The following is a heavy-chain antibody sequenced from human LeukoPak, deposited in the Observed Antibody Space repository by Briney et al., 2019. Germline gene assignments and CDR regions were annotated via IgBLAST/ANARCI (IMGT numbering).Heavy chain of an antibody. CDR1: GFTFSSYW. Sequence: GGSLRLSCAASGFTFSSYWMHWVRQAPGKGLVWVSRINSDGSSTSYADSVKGRFTISRDNAKNTLYLQMNSLRAEDTAVYYCAKIVGYYGSGSYSHFDYWGQGTLVTVSS. CDR2: INSDGSST. D-gene: IGHD3-10*01. J-gene: IGHJ4*02. V-gene: IGHV3-74*01. CDR3: AKIVGYYGSGSYSHFDY.